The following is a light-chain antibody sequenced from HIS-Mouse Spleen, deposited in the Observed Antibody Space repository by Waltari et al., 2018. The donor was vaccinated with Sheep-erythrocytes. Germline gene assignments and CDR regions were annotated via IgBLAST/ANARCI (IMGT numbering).Light chain of an antibody. CDR2: DVS. V-gene: IGLV2-11*01. CDR1: SSDVGGYNY. CDR3: CSYAGSYNHV. Sequence: QSALTQPRSVSGSPGQSVTISCPGTSSDVGGYNYAPWYQHHPGKAPKLMIYDVSNRPSGVPDRFSGSKSGNTASLTISGLQAEDEADYYCCSYAGSYNHVFATGTKVTVL. J-gene: IGLJ1*01.